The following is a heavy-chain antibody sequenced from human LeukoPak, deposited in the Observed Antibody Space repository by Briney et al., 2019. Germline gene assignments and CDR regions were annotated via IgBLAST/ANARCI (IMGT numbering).Heavy chain of an antibody. Sequence: GGSLRLSCATSGFTLSIYGMHWVRQAPGKGLEWVAFIRYDGTSQCYTDSVKGRFTISRDNSMNTMYLQMNSLRVEDTAVYYCAKVGFGWYQIDYWGQGTLVTVSS. CDR3: AKVGFGWYQIDY. CDR1: GFTLSIYG. V-gene: IGHV3-30*02. D-gene: IGHD6-19*01. J-gene: IGHJ4*02. CDR2: IRYDGTSQ.